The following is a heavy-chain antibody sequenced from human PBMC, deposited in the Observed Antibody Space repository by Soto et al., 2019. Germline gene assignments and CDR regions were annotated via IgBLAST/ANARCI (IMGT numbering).Heavy chain of an antibody. V-gene: IGHV3-30*18. CDR2: ISYDGSNK. J-gene: IGHJ6*02. D-gene: IGHD6-13*01. Sequence: GGSLRLSCAASGFTFSSYGMHWVRRAPGKGLEWVAVISYDGSNKYYADSVKGRFTISRDNSKNTLYLQMDSLRAEDTAVYYCAKIGGEAAAGPGGYYYYGMDVWGQGTTVTVSS. CDR3: AKIGGEAAAGPGGYYYYGMDV. CDR1: GFTFSSYG.